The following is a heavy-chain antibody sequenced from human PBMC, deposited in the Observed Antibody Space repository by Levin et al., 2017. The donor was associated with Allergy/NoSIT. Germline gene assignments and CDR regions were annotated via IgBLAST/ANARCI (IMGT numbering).Heavy chain of an antibody. Sequence: SSLTLVKPTQTLTLTCTLSGFSLTTSGMCVSWILLPPFPSLSFLSLLSFSYDKYYSTSLRTRLTISKDTSKNRVVLIMTNRDPVDTAKYYCARIKSPYDDVWGSYRYPGMVAFDIWGQGTMVTVSS. CDR3: ARIKSPYDDVWGSYRYPGMVAFDI. J-gene: IGHJ3*02. V-gene: IGHV2-70*01. CDR1: GFSLTTSGMC. D-gene: IGHD3-16*02. CDR2: LSFSYDK.